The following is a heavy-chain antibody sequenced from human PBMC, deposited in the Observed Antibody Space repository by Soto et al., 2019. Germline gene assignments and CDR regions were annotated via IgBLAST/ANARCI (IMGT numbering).Heavy chain of an antibody. Sequence: ASVKVSCKASGYTFTGYYMHWVRQAPGQGLEWMGWINPNSGGTNYAQKFQGRVTMTRDTSMSTAYMELSSATAADTAVYYCARSMYSTSAQLYYGMDVWGQGTTVTVSS. D-gene: IGHD6-6*01. CDR3: ARSMYSTSAQLYYGMDV. J-gene: IGHJ6*02. CDR1: GYTFTGYY. V-gene: IGHV1-2*02. CDR2: INPNSGGT.